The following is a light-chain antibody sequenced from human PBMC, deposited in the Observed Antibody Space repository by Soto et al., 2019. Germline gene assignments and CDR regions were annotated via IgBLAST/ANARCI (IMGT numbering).Light chain of an antibody. J-gene: IGKJ4*01. CDR1: QSVSSSY. Sequence: EIVLTQSPGTLSLSPGERATLSCRASQSVSSSYLARYQQKPGQAPRLLIYDASNRATGVPTRFSGSGSGTDFTLTISSLEPEDFAVYYCQQRNKWPPVTFGGGTKVDIK. V-gene: IGKV3D-20*02. CDR2: DAS. CDR3: QQRNKWPPVT.